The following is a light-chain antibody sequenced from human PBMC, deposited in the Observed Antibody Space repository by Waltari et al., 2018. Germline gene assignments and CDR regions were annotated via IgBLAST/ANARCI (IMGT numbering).Light chain of an antibody. CDR3: QIWDTLSHHFV. CDR1: KLERRR. CDR2: DDI. J-gene: IGLJ1*01. Sequence: SFVLTQPPPVSVAPGKTASITCGGNKLERRRINWYQQKPGQAPVLVVYDDIDRPSGIPERLSGSKSGNTATLSITRVEAGDEADYYCQIWDTLSHHFVFGAGTKVTVL. V-gene: IGLV3-21*03.